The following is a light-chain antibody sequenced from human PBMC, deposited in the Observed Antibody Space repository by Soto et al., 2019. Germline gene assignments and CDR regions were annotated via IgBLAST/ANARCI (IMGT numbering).Light chain of an antibody. Sequence: QSALTQPASVSGSPGQSITIYCTGTSSDVGSYNYVSWYQQHPGKAPKLMIYEVRKRPSGVSDRFSGSKSGKTASLTIFGLQAEDEADYYCSSYTTSTTQVFGGGTKLTVL. J-gene: IGLJ2*01. CDR1: SSDVGSYNY. CDR2: EVR. V-gene: IGLV2-14*01. CDR3: SSYTTSTTQV.